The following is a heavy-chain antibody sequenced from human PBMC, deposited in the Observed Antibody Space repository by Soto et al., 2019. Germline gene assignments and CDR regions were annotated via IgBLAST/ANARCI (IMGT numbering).Heavy chain of an antibody. CDR3: AREGGIAAAGLNWFDP. CDR1: GCSISSYY. J-gene: IGHJ5*02. CDR2: IYYSGST. V-gene: IGHV4-59*01. D-gene: IGHD6-13*01. Sequence: SETLSLTCTVSGCSISSYYWSWIRQPPGKGLEWIGYIYYSGSTNYNPSLKSRVTISVDTSKNQFSLKLSSVTAADTAVYYCAREGGIAAAGLNWFDPWGQGTLVTVSS.